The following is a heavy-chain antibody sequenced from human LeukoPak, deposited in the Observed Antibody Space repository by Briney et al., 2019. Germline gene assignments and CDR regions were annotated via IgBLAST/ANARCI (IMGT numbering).Heavy chain of an antibody. Sequence: SETLSLTCTVSGYSISSGYYWGWIRQPPGKGLEWIGSIYHSGSTYYNPSLKSRVTISVDTSKNQFSLKLSSVTAADTAVYYCARESGGETGTWGQGTLVTVSS. CDR3: ARESGGETGT. J-gene: IGHJ5*02. V-gene: IGHV4-38-2*02. CDR1: GYSISSGYY. D-gene: IGHD2-21*01. CDR2: IYHSGST.